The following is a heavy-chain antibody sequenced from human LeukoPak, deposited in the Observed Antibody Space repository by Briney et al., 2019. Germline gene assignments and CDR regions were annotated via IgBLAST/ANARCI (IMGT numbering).Heavy chain of an antibody. J-gene: IGHJ4*02. CDR1: GFTFSSYW. CDR3: VRDEGIATSALDY. Sequence: PGGSLRLSCAASGFTFSSYWMHWVRQAPGKGLVWVSCINSDGSSTSYADSVKGRFTISRDNAKNTLYLQMNSLRAEDTAVYYCVRDEGIATSALDYWGQGTLVTVSS. D-gene: IGHD6-13*01. V-gene: IGHV3-74*01. CDR2: INSDGSST.